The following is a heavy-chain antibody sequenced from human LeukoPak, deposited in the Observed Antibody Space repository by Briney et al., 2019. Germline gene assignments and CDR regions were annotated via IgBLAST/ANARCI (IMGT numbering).Heavy chain of an antibody. Sequence: GSLRLSCAASGFTFSDHYMDWVRQAPGKGLEWVGRTRDKPNSYTTEYAASVKGRFTISRDDSKNSLYLQMNSLKTEDTAVYYCARVTVTTGSYYYYMDVWGKGTTVTVSS. CDR2: TRDKPNSYTT. J-gene: IGHJ6*03. CDR3: ARVTVTTGSYYYYMDV. CDR1: GFTFSDHY. D-gene: IGHD4-17*01. V-gene: IGHV3-72*01.